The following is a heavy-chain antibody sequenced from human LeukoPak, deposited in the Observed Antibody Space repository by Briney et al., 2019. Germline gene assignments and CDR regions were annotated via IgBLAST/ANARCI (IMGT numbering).Heavy chain of an antibody. CDR1: GGSFSGYY. V-gene: IGHV4-34*01. CDR2: INHSGST. D-gene: IGHD3-22*01. J-gene: IGHJ4*02. CDR3: ARLIRYYYDSSGYRAPKDY. Sequence: PSETLSLTCAVYGGSFSGYYWSWIRQPPGKGLEWIGEINHSGSTNYNSSLKSRVTISVDTSKNQFSLKLSSVTAADTAVYYCARLIRYYYDSSGYRAPKDYWGQGTLVTVSS.